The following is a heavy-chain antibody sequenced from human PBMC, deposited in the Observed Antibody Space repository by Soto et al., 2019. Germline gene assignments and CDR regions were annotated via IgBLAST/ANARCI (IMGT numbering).Heavy chain of an antibody. D-gene: IGHD6-19*01. CDR1: GFTFEDHT. Sequence: EVQLVESGGGVVQSGGSLRLSCTASGFTFEDHTMHWVRQAPGKGLEWVSVINWDGDSTYYTDSVEGRFTISRDNSKNSLFPQMVGLRAEDTALYYCAKDAGSGWGTTIDFWGQGTLVTVSS. J-gene: IGHJ4*02. V-gene: IGHV3-43*01. CDR2: INWDGDST. CDR3: AKDAGSGWGTTIDF.